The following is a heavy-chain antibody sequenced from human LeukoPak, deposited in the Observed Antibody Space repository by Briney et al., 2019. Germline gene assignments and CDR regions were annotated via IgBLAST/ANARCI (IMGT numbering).Heavy chain of an antibody. CDR2: INPNSGGT. Sequence: ASVKVSCKASGYTFTGYYIHWVRPAPGQGLEWVGWINPNSGGTNYAQKFQGRVTMTRDTSISTAYMELTRLRSDDTAVYYCARDRDYYDSSGYYPLDYWGQGSLVTVSS. V-gene: IGHV1-2*02. CDR3: ARDRDYYDSSGYYPLDY. J-gene: IGHJ4*02. CDR1: GYTFTGYY. D-gene: IGHD3-22*01.